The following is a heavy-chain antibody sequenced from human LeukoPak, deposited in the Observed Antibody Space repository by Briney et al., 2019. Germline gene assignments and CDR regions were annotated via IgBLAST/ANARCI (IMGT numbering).Heavy chain of an antibody. CDR1: GIIITSYW. Sequence: GGSLRLSCAASGIIITSYWMSWVRQTPGKGLEWVANIKQDGSEKNYVDSVKGRFTIFRDNARNSLYLQMNSLRAEDTAVYYCASTTYYDFWSGYKPAFDYYYGMDVWGQGTTVTVSS. CDR2: IKQDGSEK. D-gene: IGHD3-3*01. V-gene: IGHV3-7*03. CDR3: ASTTYYDFWSGYKPAFDYYYGMDV. J-gene: IGHJ6*02.